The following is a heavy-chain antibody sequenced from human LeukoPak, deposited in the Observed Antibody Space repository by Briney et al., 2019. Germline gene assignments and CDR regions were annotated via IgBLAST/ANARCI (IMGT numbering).Heavy chain of an antibody. D-gene: IGHD7-27*01. CDR3: ARRLGTYYYYYMDV. V-gene: IGHV4-34*01. CDR1: GGSFSGYY. J-gene: IGHJ6*03. Sequence: PSETLSLTCAVYGGSFSGYYWSWICQPPGKGLEWIGEINHSGSTNYNPSLKSRVTISVDTSKNQFSLKLSSVTAADTAVYYCARRLGTYYYYYMDVWGKGTTVTISS. CDR2: INHSGST.